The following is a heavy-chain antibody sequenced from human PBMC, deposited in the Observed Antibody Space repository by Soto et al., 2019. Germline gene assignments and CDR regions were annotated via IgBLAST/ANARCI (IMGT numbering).Heavy chain of an antibody. CDR1: GFTFSSYG. D-gene: IGHD3-16*02. CDR2: ISYDGSNK. V-gene: IGHV3-30*18. CDR3: AKQWGDGPWGSYRSAFDY. J-gene: IGHJ4*02. Sequence: QVQLVESGGGVVQPGRSLRLSCAASGFTFSSYGMHWVRQAPGKGLEWVAVISYDGSNKYYADSVKGRFTISRDNSKNTLYLQKNSLRAEDTDVYYCAKQWGDGPWGSYRSAFDYWGQGTLVTVSS.